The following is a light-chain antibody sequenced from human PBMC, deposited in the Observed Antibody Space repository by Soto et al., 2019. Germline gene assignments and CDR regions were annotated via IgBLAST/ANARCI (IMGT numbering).Light chain of an antibody. CDR2: DVS. V-gene: IGLV2-8*01. J-gene: IGLJ1*01. Sequence: QSALTQPPSASGSPGQSVTISCTGTSSDVGGYNYVSWYQQHPGKAPKLMIYDVSKRPSGVPDRFSGSKSGNTASLTVSGLQAEDEADYYCSSYAGSNNFRVFGTGTKLTVL. CDR3: SSYAGSNNFRV. CDR1: SSDVGGYNY.